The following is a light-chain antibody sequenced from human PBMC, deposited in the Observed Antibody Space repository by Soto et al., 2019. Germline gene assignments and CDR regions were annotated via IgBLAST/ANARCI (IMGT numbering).Light chain of an antibody. J-gene: IGLJ2*01. V-gene: IGLV2-11*01. Sequence: QSALTQPRSVSGSPGQSVTLSCTGTSNDVGGYNYVSWYQQYPGKAPTLMIYDVGKRPSGVPDRFSGSKSGNTASLIISGLQAEDEADYYCCSYAGSYSLVFGEGTKVTVL. CDR2: DVG. CDR3: CSYAGSYSLV. CDR1: SNDVGGYNY.